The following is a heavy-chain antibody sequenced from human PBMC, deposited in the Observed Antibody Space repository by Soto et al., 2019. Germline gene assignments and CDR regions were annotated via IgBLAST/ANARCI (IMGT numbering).Heavy chain of an antibody. CDR3: ARVYCSGGSCYYFDY. D-gene: IGHD2-15*01. Sequence: GESLKISCKGSGYSFTSYWIGWVRQMPGKGLEWMGIIYPGDSDTRYSPSFQGQVTISADKSISTAYLQWSSLKASDTAMYYCARVYCSGGSCYYFDYWGQGTLVTVYS. J-gene: IGHJ4*02. CDR1: GYSFTSYW. V-gene: IGHV5-51*01. CDR2: IYPGDSDT.